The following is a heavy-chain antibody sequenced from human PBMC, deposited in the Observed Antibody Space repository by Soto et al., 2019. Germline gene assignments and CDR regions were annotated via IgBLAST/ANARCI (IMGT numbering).Heavy chain of an antibody. V-gene: IGHV3-23*01. CDR3: AKHPIFGVVTHYFAH. Sequence: DVQLLESGGSLVQPGGSLRLSCSASGFAFSAYAMSWVRQAPQKGLEWVSGIGGGGHDTRYGDSVKGRFTISRDNSRNTLYLEMNRLTAEHTAVYYCAKHPIFGVVTHYFAHWGRGILVTVSS. J-gene: IGHJ4*02. CDR2: IGGGGHDT. D-gene: IGHD3-3*01. CDR1: GFAFSAYA.